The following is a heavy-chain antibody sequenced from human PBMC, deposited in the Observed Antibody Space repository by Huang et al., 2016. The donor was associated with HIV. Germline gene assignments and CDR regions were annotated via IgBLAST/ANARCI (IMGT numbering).Heavy chain of an antibody. CDR3: ARLVASSWFPDMNYFDY. Sequence: QLQLQESGPGLVKPSETLSLTCTVSGGSISRSDYYWGWNRQPPGKGLEWIWSVFYRGNTYHNPSLKSRITMSVDTSKNQFSRKLSSVTAADTAVYYCARLVASSWFPDMNYFDYWGQGTLVTVSS. J-gene: IGHJ4*02. V-gene: IGHV4-39*01. CDR2: VFYRGNT. D-gene: IGHD6-13*01. CDR1: GGSISRSDYY.